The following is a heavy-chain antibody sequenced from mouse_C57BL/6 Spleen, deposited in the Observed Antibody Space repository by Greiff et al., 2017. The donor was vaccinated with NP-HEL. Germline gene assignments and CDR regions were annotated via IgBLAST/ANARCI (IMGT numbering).Heavy chain of an antibody. V-gene: IGHV1-26*01. Sequence: EVQLQQSGPELVKPGASVKISCKASGYTFTDYYMNWVKQSHGKSLEWIGDINPNNGGTSYNQKFKGKATLTVDKSSSTAYMELRSLTSEDSAVYYCARGGDYEGFDYWGQGTTLTVSS. CDR3: ARGGDYEGFDY. CDR1: GYTFTDYY. CDR2: INPNNGGT. D-gene: IGHD2-4*01. J-gene: IGHJ2*01.